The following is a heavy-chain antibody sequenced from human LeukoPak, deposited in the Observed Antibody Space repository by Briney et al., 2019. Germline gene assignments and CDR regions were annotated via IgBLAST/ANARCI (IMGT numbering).Heavy chain of an antibody. V-gene: IGHV3-30*02. CDR2: IQYDDSEK. D-gene: IGHD1-7*01. CDR1: GFTFSFGASG. Sequence: GGSLRLSCAASGFTFSFGASGIHWVRQAPGKGLEWVAFIQYDDSEKSYADSVKGRCTTSRDNSKRTVYLQMNSLRVEDTAVYYCAREGGTVEIREFDYWGLGTLVTVSS. J-gene: IGHJ4*02. CDR3: AREGGTVEIREFDY.